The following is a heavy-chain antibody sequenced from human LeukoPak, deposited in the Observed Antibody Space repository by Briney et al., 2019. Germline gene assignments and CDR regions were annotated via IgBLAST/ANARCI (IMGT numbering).Heavy chain of an antibody. J-gene: IGHJ4*02. CDR1: GGSFSGYY. CDR3: ASQYSGSPSDY. D-gene: IGHD1-26*01. V-gene: IGHV4-34*01. Sequence: SETLSLTCAVYGGSFSGYYCSWIRQPPGKGLEWIGEINHSGSTNYNPSLKSRVTISVDTSKNQFSLKLSSVTAADTAVYYCASQYSGSPSDYWGQGTLVTVSS. CDR2: INHSGST.